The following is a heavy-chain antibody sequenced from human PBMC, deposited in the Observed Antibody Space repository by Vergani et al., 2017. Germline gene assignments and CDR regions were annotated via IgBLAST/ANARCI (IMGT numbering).Heavy chain of an antibody. Sequence: EVQLLESGGGLVQPGGSLRLSRAASGFTFSSYAMSWVRQAPGKGLEWVSAISGSGGSTYYADSVKGRFTISRDNSKNTLYLQMNSLRAEDTAVYYCAKEPKIAVAGGIDAFDIWGQGTMVTVSS. CDR2: ISGSGGST. V-gene: IGHV3-23*01. CDR3: AKEPKIAVAGGIDAFDI. D-gene: IGHD6-19*01. CDR1: GFTFSSYA. J-gene: IGHJ3*02.